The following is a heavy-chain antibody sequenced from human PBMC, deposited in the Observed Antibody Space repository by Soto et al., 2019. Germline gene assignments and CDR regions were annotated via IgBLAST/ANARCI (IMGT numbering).Heavy chain of an antibody. CDR2: IYSSGNI. J-gene: IGHJ6*02. D-gene: IGHD3-10*01. Sequence: EVQLVESGGGLIQPGGSLRLSCAASGFIVRSNYMTWVRQAPGKGLEWVSVIYSSGNIYYPDSVKGRFTTSRDNSQNTFFLQMNSLRAEDTAVYYCARDSGMMRGNYGMDVCGQGTTVIVSS. V-gene: IGHV3-53*01. CDR3: ARDSGMMRGNYGMDV. CDR1: GFIVRSNY.